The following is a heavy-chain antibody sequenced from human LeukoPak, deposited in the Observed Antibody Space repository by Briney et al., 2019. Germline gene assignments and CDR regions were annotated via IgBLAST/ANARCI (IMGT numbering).Heavy chain of an antibody. Sequence: ASVKVSCKVSGYTLTELSMHWVRQAPGKGLEWMGGFDPEDGETIYAQKFRGRVTMTEDTSTDTAYMELSSLRSEDTAVYYCATVRRYCGGDCTLGYYFDYWGQGTLVTVSS. CDR2: FDPEDGET. V-gene: IGHV1-24*01. D-gene: IGHD2-21*02. CDR1: GYTLTELS. J-gene: IGHJ4*02. CDR3: ATVRRYCGGDCTLGYYFDY.